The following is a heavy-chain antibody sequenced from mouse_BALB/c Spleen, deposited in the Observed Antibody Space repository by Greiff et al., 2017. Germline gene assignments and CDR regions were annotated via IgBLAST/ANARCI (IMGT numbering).Heavy chain of an antibody. CDR2: INPSNGGT. J-gene: IGHJ2*01. CDR3: TKLGRGDYFDY. D-gene: IGHD4-1*01. V-gene: IGHV1S16*01. Sequence: QVQLQQSGAELVKPGASVKLSCKASGYTFTSYYMYWVKQRPGQGLEWIGEINPSNGGTNFNEKFKSKATLTVDKSSSTAYMQLSSLTSEDSAVYYCTKLGRGDYFDYWGQGTTLTVSS. CDR1: GYTFTSYY.